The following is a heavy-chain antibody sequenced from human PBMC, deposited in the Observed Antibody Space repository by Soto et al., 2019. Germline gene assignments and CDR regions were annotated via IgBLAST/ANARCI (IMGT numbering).Heavy chain of an antibody. D-gene: IGHD2-15*01. CDR2: INAGNGNT. V-gene: IGHV1-3*01. J-gene: IGHJ6*02. Sequence: QVQLVQSGAEVKKPGASVKVSCKASGYTFTSYAMHWVRQAPGQRLEWMGWINAGNGNTKYSQKFQGRVTITRDTSASTAYMELSSLRSEDTAVYYCATPLLGYCSGGSCYPSAGYGMDVWGQGTKVTVSS. CDR1: GYTFTSYA. CDR3: ATPLLGYCSGGSCYPSAGYGMDV.